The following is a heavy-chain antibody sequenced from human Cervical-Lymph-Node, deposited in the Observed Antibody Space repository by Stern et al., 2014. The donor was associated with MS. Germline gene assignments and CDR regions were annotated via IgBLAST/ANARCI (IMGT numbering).Heavy chain of an antibody. CDR3: ARSSSPSPYYYYGMDV. CDR2: IWYDGSNK. D-gene: IGHD6-13*01. J-gene: IGHJ6*02. V-gene: IGHV3-33*01. Sequence: MQLVESGGGVVQPGRSLRLSCAASGFTFRSYGMHWVRQAPGKGLEWVAVIWYDGSNKYYADSVKGRFTNSRDNSKNTLYLQMNSLRAEDTAVYYCARSSSPSPYYYYGMDVWGQGTTVTVSS. CDR1: GFTFRSYG.